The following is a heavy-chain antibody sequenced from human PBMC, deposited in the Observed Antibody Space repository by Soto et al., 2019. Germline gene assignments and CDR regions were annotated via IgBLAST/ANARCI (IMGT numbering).Heavy chain of an antibody. CDR1: GFTFSSYA. J-gene: IGHJ6*02. CDR3: AKVIAAMVYDYYYGMDV. CDR2: ISGSGGST. V-gene: IGHV3-23*01. D-gene: IGHD5-18*01. Sequence: EVQLLESGGGLVQPGGSLRLSCAASGFTFSSYAMSWVRQAPGKGLEWVSAISGSGGSTYYADSVKGRFTNSRDNSKNTLYLQMNSLRAEDTAVYYCAKVIAAMVYDYYYGMDVWGQGTTVTVSS.